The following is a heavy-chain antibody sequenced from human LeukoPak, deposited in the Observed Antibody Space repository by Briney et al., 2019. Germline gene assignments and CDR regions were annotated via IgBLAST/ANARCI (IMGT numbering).Heavy chain of an antibody. J-gene: IGHJ5*02. CDR1: GGSVTSGGYY. D-gene: IGHD3-10*01. CDR2: ISSSGSA. V-gene: IGHV4-61*02. CDR3: ASEYVGGLIPYWFDP. Sequence: SSETLSLTCTVSGGSVTSGGYYWSWIRQPAGKGLEWIGRISSSGSANFYPSFESRVTVSLDTSKNQFSLKLYSVTAADTAVYYCASEYVGGLIPYWFDPWGQGTLVTVSS.